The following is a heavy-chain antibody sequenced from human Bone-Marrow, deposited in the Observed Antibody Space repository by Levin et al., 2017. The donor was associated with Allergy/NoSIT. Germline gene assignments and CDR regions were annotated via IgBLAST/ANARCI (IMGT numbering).Heavy chain of an antibody. J-gene: IGHJ4*02. CDR3: TRDRGIWGNYRPFDY. CDR2: IRSKAFDETT. V-gene: IGHV3-49*03. CDR1: GFTFGDYS. Sequence: GESLKISCTTSGFTFGDYSMYWFRQAPGKGLEWVGFIRSKAFDETTQYAASVKGRITISRDDSESIAYLQMNSLKTEDTAVYYCTRDRGIWGNYRPFDYWGQGTPVTVSS. D-gene: IGHD3-16*02.